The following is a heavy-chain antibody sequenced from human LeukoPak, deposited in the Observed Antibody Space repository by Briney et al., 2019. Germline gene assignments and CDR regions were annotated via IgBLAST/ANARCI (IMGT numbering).Heavy chain of an antibody. Sequence: GGSLRLSCAASGFAFTNAWMNWVRQAPGKGLEWVGRIKSKTDGGTADYAAPVKGGFTISRDDSKNTLYLQMNSLKTEDTAVYYCTTADSSGRFLIDYWGQGTLVTVSS. J-gene: IGHJ4*02. CDR1: GFAFTNAW. CDR2: IKSKTDGGTA. CDR3: TTADSSGRFLIDY. V-gene: IGHV3-15*07. D-gene: IGHD3-22*01.